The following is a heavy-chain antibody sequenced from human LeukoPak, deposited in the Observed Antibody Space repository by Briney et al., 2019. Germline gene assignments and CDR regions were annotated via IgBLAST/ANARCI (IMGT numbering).Heavy chain of an antibody. CDR2: ISSSSSYI. D-gene: IGHD3-3*01. J-gene: IGHJ4*02. CDR3: ARDKDYDFWSGYPSFDY. Sequence: PGGSLRLSCAASGFTFDDYAMHWVRQAPGKGLEWVSSISSSSSYIYYADSVKGRFTISRDNAKNSLYLQMNSLRAEDTAVYYCARDKDYDFWSGYPSFDYWGQGTLVTVSS. V-gene: IGHV3-21*01. CDR1: GFTFDDYA.